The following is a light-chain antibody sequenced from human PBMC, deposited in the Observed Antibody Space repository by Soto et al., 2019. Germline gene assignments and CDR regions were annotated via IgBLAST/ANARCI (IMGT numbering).Light chain of an antibody. CDR1: SSDY. V-gene: IGLV2-14*01. CDR3: ISYTIISTWV. Sequence: QAVVTQPASVSGSPGQSITISCTGTSSDYVSWYQQHPGKAPKLMIYDVSNRPSGVSNRFSGSKSGNTASLTISGLRAEDEAAQYCISYTIISTWVFGGGTQLTVL. J-gene: IGLJ3*02. CDR2: DVS.